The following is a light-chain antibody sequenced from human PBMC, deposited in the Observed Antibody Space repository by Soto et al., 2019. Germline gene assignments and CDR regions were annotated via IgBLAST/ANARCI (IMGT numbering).Light chain of an antibody. V-gene: IGLV8-61*01. CDR1: SGSVSASNY. Sequence: QAVVTQEPSLSVSPGGTVTLTCGLSSGSVSASNYPSWYQQTPGQAPRTLIYSTSTRSSGVPDRFSGSILGNKAALTITGAQAEDESDYHCVLYMGSGIWVFGGGTKLPS. J-gene: IGLJ3*02. CDR2: STS. CDR3: VLYMGSGIWV.